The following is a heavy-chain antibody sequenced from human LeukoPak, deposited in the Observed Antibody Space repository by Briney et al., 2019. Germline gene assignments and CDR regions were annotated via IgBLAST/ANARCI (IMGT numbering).Heavy chain of an antibody. J-gene: IGHJ4*02. Sequence: QPGGSLRLSCAASGFTFSSYEMNWVRQAPGKGLEWVSYISSSGSTIYYADSVKGRFTISRDNAKNSLYLQMNSLRAEDMALYYCAKDTGGKLDYWGQGTLVTVSS. CDR1: GFTFSSYE. V-gene: IGHV3-48*03. D-gene: IGHD4-23*01. CDR3: AKDTGGKLDY. CDR2: ISSSGSTI.